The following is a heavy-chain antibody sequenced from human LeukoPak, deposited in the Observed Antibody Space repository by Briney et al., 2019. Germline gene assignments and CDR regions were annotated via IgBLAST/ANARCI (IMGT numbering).Heavy chain of an antibody. CDR1: GGSISSYY. CDR3: ARLPTYYYGSGGIDY. J-gene: IGHJ4*02. Sequence: SETLSLTCTVSGGSISSYYWSWIRQPPGKGLEWIGYIYYSGSTNYNPSLKSRVTISVDTSKNQFSLKLSSVTAADTAGYYCARLPTYYYGSGGIDYWGQGTLVTVSS. CDR2: IYYSGST. V-gene: IGHV4-59*08. D-gene: IGHD3-10*01.